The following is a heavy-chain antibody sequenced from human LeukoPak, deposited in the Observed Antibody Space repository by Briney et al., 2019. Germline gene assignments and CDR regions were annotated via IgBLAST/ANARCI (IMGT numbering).Heavy chain of an antibody. D-gene: IGHD5-12*01. CDR3: ARRNSGYPFDY. V-gene: IGHV4-39*01. CDR2: MYHSGTT. CDR1: GGSISSSSYY. Sequence: KPSETLSLTCTVPGGSISSSSYYWGWIRQPPEKGLEWIGSMYHSGTTYYNPSLKSRVTISADTSKKQFSLNLSSVTAADTAVYFCARRNSGYPFDYWGQGTLVTVSS. J-gene: IGHJ4*02.